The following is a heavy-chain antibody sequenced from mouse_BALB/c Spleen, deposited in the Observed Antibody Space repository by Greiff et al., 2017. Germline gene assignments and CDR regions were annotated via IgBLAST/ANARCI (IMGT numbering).Heavy chain of an antibody. CDR2: INPSTGYT. V-gene: IGHV1-7*01. CDR3: ARVYGSSYWFAY. CDR1: GYTFTSYW. J-gene: IGHJ3*01. D-gene: IGHD1-1*01. Sequence: QVHVKQSGAELAKPGASVKMSCKASGYTFTSYWMHWVKQRPGQGLEWIGYINPSTGYTEYNQKFKDKATLTADKSSSTAYMQLSSLTSEDSAVYYCARVYGSSYWFAYWGQGTLVTVSA.